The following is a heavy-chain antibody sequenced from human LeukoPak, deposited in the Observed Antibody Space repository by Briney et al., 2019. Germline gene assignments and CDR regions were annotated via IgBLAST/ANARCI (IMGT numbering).Heavy chain of an antibody. CDR2: INHSGST. Sequence: SETLSLTCAVYGGSCSGYYWSWIRQPPRKGLEWIGEINHSGSTNYNPSLKSRVTISVDTSKNQFSLKLSSVTAADTAVYYCARGSRRVTMIVVVNYMDVWGKGTTVTVSS. D-gene: IGHD3-22*01. V-gene: IGHV4-34*01. CDR3: ARGSRRVTMIVVVNYMDV. J-gene: IGHJ6*03. CDR1: GGSCSGYY.